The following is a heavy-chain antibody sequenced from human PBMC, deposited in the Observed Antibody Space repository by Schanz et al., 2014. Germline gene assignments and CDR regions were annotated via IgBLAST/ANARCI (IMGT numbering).Heavy chain of an antibody. J-gene: IGHJ6*02. V-gene: IGHV3-21*01. CDR2: ISSSSSYI. D-gene: IGHD2-15*01. CDR3: AKGMGYCSGGTCYDYYYYGLDV. CDR1: GFTFSSYS. Sequence: EVQLVESGGGLVKPGGSLRLSCAASGFTFSSYSMNWVRQAPGKGLEWVSSISSSSSYIHYADSVKGRFTISRDNAKNSLYLQMNSLRAEDTAVFYCAKGMGYCSGGTCYDYYYYGLDVWGQGTLVTVSS.